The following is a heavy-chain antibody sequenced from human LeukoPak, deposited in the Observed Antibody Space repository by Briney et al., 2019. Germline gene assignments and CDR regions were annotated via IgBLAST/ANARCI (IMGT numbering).Heavy chain of an antibody. CDR2: IKSKVNGGTI. J-gene: IGHJ4*02. D-gene: IGHD1-26*01. V-gene: IGHV3-15*01. CDR1: GFTFSDYY. CDR3: ATGGPFFDY. Sequence: PGGSLRLSCAASGFTFSDYYMSWIRQAPGKGLEWVGRIKSKVNGGTIDYAAPVKGRFTISRDDSKNTVYLQMNSLKTEDTGVYYCATGGPFFDYWGQGTLVTVSS.